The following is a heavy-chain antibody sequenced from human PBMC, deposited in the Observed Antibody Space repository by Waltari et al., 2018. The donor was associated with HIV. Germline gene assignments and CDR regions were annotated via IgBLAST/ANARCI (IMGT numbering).Heavy chain of an antibody. CDR2: IYYSGST. Sequence: QVQLQESGPGLVKPSETLSITCTVSGGSISTFYWSWIRQPPGKGLEWLGDIYYSGSTDYNPSLQSRVTISVDMAKKQFSLRLSSVTAADTAVYYCVRGRLFFDYWGQGSLVTVSS. CDR1: GGSISTFY. V-gene: IGHV4-59*01. D-gene: IGHD3-3*01. J-gene: IGHJ4*02. CDR3: VRGRLFFDY.